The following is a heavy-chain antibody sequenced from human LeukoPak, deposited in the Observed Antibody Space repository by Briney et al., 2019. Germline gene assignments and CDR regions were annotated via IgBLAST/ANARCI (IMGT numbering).Heavy chain of an antibody. CDR3: ARYCSGGSCFSPALFDY. Sequence: GASVEVSCKAAGYTFTSYAMHWVRQAPGQRREGRGWINACNGNTKYSQKFQGRGTITRDTSASTAYMELSSLRSEDTAVYYCARYCSGGSCFSPALFDYWGQGTLVTVSS. V-gene: IGHV1-3*01. CDR1: GYTFTSYA. D-gene: IGHD2-15*01. J-gene: IGHJ4*02. CDR2: INACNGNT.